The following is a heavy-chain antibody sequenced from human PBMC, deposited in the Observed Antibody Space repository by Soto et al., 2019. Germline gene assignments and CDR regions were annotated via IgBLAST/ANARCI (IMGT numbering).Heavy chain of an antibody. D-gene: IGHD6-19*01. CDR2: ISYDGSNK. CDR1: RFNFINYA. CDR3: ARLLENSCWYGPPDY. Sequence: GGSLRLSCAASRFNFINYAMHWVRQAPGKGLEWVAVISYDGSNKFYADSVKGRFAISRDNSKNTLFLQMNSLRGEDTAMYYCARLLENSCWYGPPDYWGQGTLVTVSS. J-gene: IGHJ4*02. V-gene: IGHV3-30*09.